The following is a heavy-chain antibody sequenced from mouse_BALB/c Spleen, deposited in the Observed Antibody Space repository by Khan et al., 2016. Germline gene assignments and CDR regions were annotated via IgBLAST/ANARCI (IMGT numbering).Heavy chain of an antibody. V-gene: IGHV5-6-5*01. CDR1: GFTFSSYA. CDR2: ISSGGSS. CDR3: ATKVYYCDY. J-gene: IGHJ2*01. Sequence: EVELVESGGGLVKPGGSLKLSCAASGFTFSSYAMSWVRQTPEKRLEWVASISSGGSSFYPDILKDRFTIPRDNARNILYLQMSSLRSEDTGMYFCATKVYYCDYWGQGTTLTVSS.